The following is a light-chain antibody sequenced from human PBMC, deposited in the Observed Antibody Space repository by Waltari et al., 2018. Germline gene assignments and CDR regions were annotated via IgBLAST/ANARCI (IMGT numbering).Light chain of an antibody. J-gene: IGLJ2*01. CDR3: SSYAGRNNLV. CDR1: SSDGGGYHY. Sequence: QSALTPPPSASGSPDPSATISCTGTSSDGGGYHYASWYQQHPGKAPKLIIYEVSPRPSGVPDRFSGSKSGNAASLTVSGLQAEDEADYYCSSYAGRNNLVFGGGTKLTVL. CDR2: EVS. V-gene: IGLV2-8*01.